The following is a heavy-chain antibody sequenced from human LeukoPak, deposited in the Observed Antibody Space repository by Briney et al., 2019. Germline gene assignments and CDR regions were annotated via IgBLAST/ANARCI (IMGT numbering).Heavy chain of an antibody. CDR1: GFTFSSYG. J-gene: IGHJ4*02. V-gene: IGHV3-30*03. Sequence: PGRSLRLSCAASGFTFSSYGMHWVRQAPGKGLEWVAVISYDGSNKYYAGSVKGRFTISRDNSKNTLYLQMNSLRAEDTAVYYCARPTPSFSSGWYNPYFDYWGQGTLVTVSS. CDR3: ARPTPSFSSGWYNPYFDY. CDR2: ISYDGSNK. D-gene: IGHD6-19*01.